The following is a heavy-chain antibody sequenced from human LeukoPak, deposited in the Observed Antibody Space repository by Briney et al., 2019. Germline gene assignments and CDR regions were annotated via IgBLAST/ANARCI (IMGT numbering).Heavy chain of an antibody. CDR1: GGTFSSYA. V-gene: IGHV1-69*05. D-gene: IGHD2-15*01. CDR2: IIPIFGTA. Sequence: SVKVSCKASGGTFSSYAISWVRQAPGQGLEWVGGIIPIFGTANYAQKFQGRVTITTDESTSTAYMELSSLRSEDTAVYYCASGGYCSGGSCYVGSSPAGELFDYWGQGTLVTVSS. CDR3: ASGGYCSGGSCYVGSSPAGELFDY. J-gene: IGHJ4*02.